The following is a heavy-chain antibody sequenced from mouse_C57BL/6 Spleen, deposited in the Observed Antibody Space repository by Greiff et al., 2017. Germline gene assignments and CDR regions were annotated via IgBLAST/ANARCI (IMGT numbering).Heavy chain of an antibody. D-gene: IGHD1-1*01. CDR2: INPGSGGT. CDR3: ARGNYYGSSYNFDY. J-gene: IGHJ2*01. V-gene: IGHV1-54*01. Sequence: QVQLQQSGAELVRPGTSVKVSCKASGYAFTNHLIEWVKQRPGQGLEGIGVINPGSGGTNYNEKFKGKATLTADKSSSTAYMQLSSLTSEDSAVYFCARGNYYGSSYNFDYWGQGTTLTVSS. CDR1: GYAFTNHL.